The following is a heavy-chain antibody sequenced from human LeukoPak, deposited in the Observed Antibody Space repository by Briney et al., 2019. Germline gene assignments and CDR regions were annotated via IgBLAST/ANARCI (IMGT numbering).Heavy chain of an antibody. CDR2: INPNSGGT. Sequence: ASVTVSYKASGYTFTGYCLHWVRQAAGQGRDGMGWINPNSGGTNYAQKVQGRVTMTRDTSISTAYMELSRLRSDYTAVYYCASQRVWFGDTRGYFDYWGQGTLVTVSS. CDR1: GYTFTGYC. V-gene: IGHV1-2*02. CDR3: ASQRVWFGDTRGYFDY. D-gene: IGHD3-10*01. J-gene: IGHJ4*02.